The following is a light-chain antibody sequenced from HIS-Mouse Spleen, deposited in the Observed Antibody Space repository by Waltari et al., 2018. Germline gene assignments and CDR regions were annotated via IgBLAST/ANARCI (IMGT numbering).Light chain of an antibody. V-gene: IGLV3-19*01. CDR1: SLRSYY. CDR2: GKN. J-gene: IGLJ1*01. CDR3: NSRDSSGNHYV. Sequence: SSELTQDPAVSVALGQTVRITCQGDSLRSYYASWYQQKPGHAPVLVIYGKNNRPSGIPDRFSGSSSGSTASLTITGAQAEDEADYYCNSRDSSGNHYVFGTGTKVTVL.